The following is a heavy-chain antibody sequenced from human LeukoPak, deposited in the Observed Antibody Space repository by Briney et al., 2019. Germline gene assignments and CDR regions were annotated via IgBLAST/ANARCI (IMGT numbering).Heavy chain of an antibody. Sequence: SGTLSLTCTVSGGSISSSSYYWGWIRQPPGKGLEWIGSINYSRSNYYNPSLKSRVTISVDTSKNQFSLKLSSVTAADTAVYYCARRHYGYFDLWGRGTLVIVSS. CDR2: INYSRSN. V-gene: IGHV4-39*01. J-gene: IGHJ2*01. CDR3: ARRHYGYFDL. CDR1: GGSISSSSYY.